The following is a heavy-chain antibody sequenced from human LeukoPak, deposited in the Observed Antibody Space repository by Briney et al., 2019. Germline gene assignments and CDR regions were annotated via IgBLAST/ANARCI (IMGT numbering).Heavy chain of an antibody. V-gene: IGHV4-34*01. J-gene: IGHJ4*02. D-gene: IGHD6-13*01. CDR3: AREHSSSFFDY. CDR2: INHSGST. CDR1: GGSFSGYY. Sequence: SETLSLTCAVYGGSFSGYYWSWIRQPPGKGLEWIGEINHSGSTNYNPSLKSRVTMSVDTSKNQFSLKLSSVTAADTAVYYCAREHSSSFFDYWGQGTLVTVSS.